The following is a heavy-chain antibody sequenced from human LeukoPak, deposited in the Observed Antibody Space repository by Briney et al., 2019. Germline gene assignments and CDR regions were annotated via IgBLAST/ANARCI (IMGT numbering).Heavy chain of an antibody. V-gene: IGHV5-10-1*01. CDR3: ARILLDSSGYYYAGDGFDI. CDR1: GYSFTSYW. CDR2: IDPSDSYT. D-gene: IGHD3-22*01. J-gene: IGHJ3*02. Sequence: GKSLKISCKGSGYSFTSYWTTWVRQMPGKGLEWMGKIDPSDSYTNYSPSLQGHVTISADKSISTAYLQWSSLKASDTAMYYCARILLDSSGYYYAGDGFDIWGQGTMVTVSS.